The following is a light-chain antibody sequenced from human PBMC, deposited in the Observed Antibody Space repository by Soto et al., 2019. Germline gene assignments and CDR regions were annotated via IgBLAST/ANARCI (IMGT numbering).Light chain of an antibody. CDR1: QSVTIN. CDR3: QQYHKWPPLT. Sequence: EIVMTQSPGTLSVSPGERATLSCRASQSVTINLAWYQQKPGQAPRLLIYGGYTRATGTPARFSGSGSGTEFTLTINSLQPEDLAVYYCQQYHKWPPLTFGGGTNVEIK. J-gene: IGKJ4*01. CDR2: GGY. V-gene: IGKV3-15*01.